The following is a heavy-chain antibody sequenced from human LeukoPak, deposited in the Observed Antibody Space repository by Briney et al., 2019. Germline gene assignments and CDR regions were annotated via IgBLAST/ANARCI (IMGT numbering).Heavy chain of an antibody. J-gene: IGHJ4*02. V-gene: IGHV1-2*02. CDR1: GYTFTGYY. CDR2: INPNSGGT. CDR3: AGTPDSSGDFDY. D-gene: IGHD3-22*01. Sequence: ASVKVSCKASGYTFTGYYMHWVRQAPGQGLEWMGWINPNSGGTNYAQKFQGRVTMTRDTFISTAYMELSRLRSDDTAVYYCAGTPDSSGDFDYWGQGTLVTVSS.